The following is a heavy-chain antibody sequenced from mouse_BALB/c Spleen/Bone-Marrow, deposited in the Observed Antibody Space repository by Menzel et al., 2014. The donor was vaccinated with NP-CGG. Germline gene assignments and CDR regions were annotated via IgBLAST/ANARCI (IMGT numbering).Heavy chain of an antibody. CDR2: ISSGSSTI. Sequence: VQRVESGGGLVQPGGSRKLSCAASGFTFSRSGMHWVRQAPEKGLEWVAYISSGSSTIYYADTMKGRFTISRDNPKNTLFLQMTSLRSEDTAMYYCARARSTMITTGAMDYWGQGTSVTVSS. J-gene: IGHJ4*01. CDR3: ARARSTMITTGAMDY. CDR1: GFTFSRSG. V-gene: IGHV5-17*02. D-gene: IGHD2-4*01.